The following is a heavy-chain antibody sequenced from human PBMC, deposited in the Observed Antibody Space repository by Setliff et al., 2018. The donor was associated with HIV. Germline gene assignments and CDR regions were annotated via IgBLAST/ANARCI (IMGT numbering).Heavy chain of an antibody. CDR1: GYTFKTYG. Sequence: ASVKVSCKASGYTFKTYGMHWVRQAPGQSLEWMAWINVGKGNTKYSQNFQGRLTVTGDTSASTVDMELSSLTHEDTAVCYCARDFSGTYYGDIDYWGQGTLVTVSS. CDR2: INVGKGNT. D-gene: IGHD1-26*01. CDR3: ARDFSGTYYGDIDY. V-gene: IGHV1-3*01. J-gene: IGHJ4*02.